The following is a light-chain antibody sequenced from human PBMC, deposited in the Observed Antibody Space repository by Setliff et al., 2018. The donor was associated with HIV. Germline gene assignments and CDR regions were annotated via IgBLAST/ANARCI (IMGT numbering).Light chain of an antibody. V-gene: IGLV1-47*01. CDR1: SSNIGSNY. J-gene: IGLJ1*01. CDR3: AAWDDSLSSFYV. Sequence: HSALTQPPSASGTPGQRVTISCSGSSSNIGSNYVYWYQQLPGTAPKLLIYRDNQRPSGVPDRFSGSKSGTSASLAISGLRSEDEADYYCAAWDDSLSSFYVFGTGTKVTVL. CDR2: RDN.